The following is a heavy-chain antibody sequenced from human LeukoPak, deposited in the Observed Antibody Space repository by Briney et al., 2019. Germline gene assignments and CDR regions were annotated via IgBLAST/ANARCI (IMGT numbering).Heavy chain of an antibody. J-gene: IGHJ4*02. Sequence: GGSLRLSCAASGFTFSSSAMNWVRQAPGKGLEWVSSINQVSSHIYYADSVRGRFTISRVNAKNSLYLQMSSLRAEDTAVYYCASLAAAGPIDYWGQGTLVTVSS. CDR2: INQVSSHI. CDR1: GFTFSSSA. CDR3: ASLAAAGPIDY. V-gene: IGHV3-21*01. D-gene: IGHD6-13*01.